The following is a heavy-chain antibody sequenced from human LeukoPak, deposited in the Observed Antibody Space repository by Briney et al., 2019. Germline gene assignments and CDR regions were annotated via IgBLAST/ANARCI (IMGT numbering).Heavy chain of an antibody. CDR1: GFTFSSYG. J-gene: IGHJ4*02. Sequence: PGRSLGLSCAASGFTFSSYGMHWVRQAPGKGLEWVAVIWYDGSNKYYADSVKGRFTISRANSKNTLYLQMNSLRAEDTAVYYCARETLSRGGDCYYDYWGQGTLVTVSS. CDR2: IWYDGSNK. D-gene: IGHD2-21*01. V-gene: IGHV3-33*01. CDR3: ARETLSRGGDCYYDY.